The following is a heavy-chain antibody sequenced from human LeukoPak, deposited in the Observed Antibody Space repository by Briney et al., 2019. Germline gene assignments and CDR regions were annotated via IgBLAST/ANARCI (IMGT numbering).Heavy chain of an antibody. Sequence: GGSLRLSCAASGFSFSSYGMHWVRQGPGKGLEWVAVISYDGSNKYYADSVKGRFTISRDNSKNTLYLKMNSLRAEDTAVYYCAKASRYCSGGSCYWDAFDIWGQGTMVTVSS. CDR2: ISYDGSNK. J-gene: IGHJ3*02. D-gene: IGHD2-15*01. V-gene: IGHV3-30*18. CDR3: AKASRYCSGGSCYWDAFDI. CDR1: GFSFSSYG.